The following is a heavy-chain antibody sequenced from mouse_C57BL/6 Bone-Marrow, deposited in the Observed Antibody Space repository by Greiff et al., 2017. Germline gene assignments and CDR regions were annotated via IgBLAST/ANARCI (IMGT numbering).Heavy chain of an antibody. D-gene: IGHD1-1*01. CDR3: TVNYGSSYEAGFAY. CDR2: IRLKSDNYAT. V-gene: IGHV6-3*01. CDR1: GFTFSNYW. Sequence: EVKLMESGGGLVQPGGSMKLSCVASGFTFSNYWMNWVRQSPEKGLEWVAQIRLKSDNYATHYAVSVKGRFTISRDDSKSSVYLKMNNLRAKDTEVYYCTVNYGSSYEAGFAYWGQGTLVTVSA. J-gene: IGHJ3*01.